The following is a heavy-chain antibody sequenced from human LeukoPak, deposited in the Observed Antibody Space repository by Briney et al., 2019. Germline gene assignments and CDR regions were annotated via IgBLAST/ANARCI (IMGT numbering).Heavy chain of an antibody. CDR2: IYYSGST. D-gene: IGHD5-18*01. V-gene: IGHV4-59*01. J-gene: IGHJ6*03. CDR3: ARGYSYGPYYYYYYMDV. Sequence: SESLSLTCTVSGGSISSYYWSWIRQPPGKGLEWIGDIYYSGSTNYNPSLKSRVTISVDTSKKQLSLKLSSVTAADTAVYYCARGYSYGPYYYYYYMDVWGKGTTVTVSS. CDR1: GGSISSYY.